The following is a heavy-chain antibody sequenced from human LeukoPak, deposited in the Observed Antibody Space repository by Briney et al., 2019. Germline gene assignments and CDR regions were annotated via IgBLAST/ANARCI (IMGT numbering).Heavy chain of an antibody. D-gene: IGHD2-2*03. J-gene: IGHJ6*04. Sequence: GGSLRLSCAASGFTFSSYWMHWVRQAPGKGLVWVSRINSDGSSASYADSVKGRFTISRDNAKNTLYLQMNSLRAEDTAVYYCARDLTYGFLNYYYYGVDVWGKGTTVTVSS. CDR3: ARDLTYGFLNYYYYGVDV. CDR1: GFTFSSYW. V-gene: IGHV3-74*01. CDR2: INSDGSSA.